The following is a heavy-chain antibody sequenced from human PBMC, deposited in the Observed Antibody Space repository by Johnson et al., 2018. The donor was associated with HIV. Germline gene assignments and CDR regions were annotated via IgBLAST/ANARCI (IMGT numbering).Heavy chain of an antibody. CDR2: ISFDGNNK. CDR3: VCLRAWTFDI. D-gene: IGHD3-10*01. J-gene: IGHJ3*02. V-gene: IGHV3-30-3*01. CDR1: GFTVRSNH. Sequence: QVQLVESGGGLVQPGGSLRLSCAASGFTVRSNHISWVRQAPGKGLEWVTFISFDGNNKYYGNSVKGRFTISRDNSKNMLYLLMNSLRADDTAVYYCVCLRAWTFDIWGQGTMVTVSS.